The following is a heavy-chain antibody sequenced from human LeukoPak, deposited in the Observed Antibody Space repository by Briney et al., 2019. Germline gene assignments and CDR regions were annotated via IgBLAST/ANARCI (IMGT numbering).Heavy chain of an antibody. Sequence: GGSLRLSCAASGFTFSSYAISWVPQAPGKGLDWVSVIFSGGSTYYADSVRGRFTISRDNSKNTLYLQMNSLRAEDTAVYYCARVEAAASYYYYYYMDVWGKGTTVTVSS. V-gene: IGHV3-66*02. D-gene: IGHD6-13*01. CDR2: IFSGGST. CDR1: GFTFSSYA. J-gene: IGHJ6*03. CDR3: ARVEAAASYYYYYYMDV.